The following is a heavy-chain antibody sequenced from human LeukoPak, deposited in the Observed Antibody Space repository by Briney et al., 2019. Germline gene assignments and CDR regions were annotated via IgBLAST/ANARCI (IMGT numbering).Heavy chain of an antibody. Sequence: SQTLSLTRAISGDSVSSNSAALNWVRQSPSRGLEWLGRTYYRSKWYNDYAVSVESRITINPDTSKNQCSLQLNSVTPEDTGVYYCGKGTGVFGYWGEGNLVTVSS. CDR2: TYYRSKWYN. V-gene: IGHV6-1*01. CDR3: GKGTGVFGY. D-gene: IGHD7-27*01. CDR1: GDSVSSNSAA. J-gene: IGHJ4*02.